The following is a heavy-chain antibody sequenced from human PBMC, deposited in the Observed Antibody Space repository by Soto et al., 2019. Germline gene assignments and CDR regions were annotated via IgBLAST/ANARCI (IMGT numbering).Heavy chain of an antibody. D-gene: IGHD4-17*01. J-gene: IGHJ6*02. CDR1: GASVNSENYY. V-gene: IGHV4-61*01. CDR2: VYYSGST. CDR3: ARDADYGGSRGGMDV. Sequence: QVQLQESGPGLVKPSETLSLTCTVSGASVNSENYYWSWIRQPPGKGLEWIGYVYYSGSTNYNPSLKIRATISLDTYKNQFSLKMTSMTSADTAFYYCARDADYGGSRGGMDVWGRGTTVTVSS.